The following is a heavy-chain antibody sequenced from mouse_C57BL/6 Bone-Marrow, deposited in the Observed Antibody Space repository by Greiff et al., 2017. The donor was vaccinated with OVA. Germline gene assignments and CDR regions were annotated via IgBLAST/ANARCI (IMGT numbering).Heavy chain of an antibody. D-gene: IGHD1-1*01. CDR3: ARYYYGSSDY. CDR1: GFTFSSYG. Sequence: EVKLMESGGDLVKPGGSLKLSCAASGFTFSSYGMSWVRQTPDKRLEWVATISSGGSYTYYPDSVKGRFTISRDNAKNTLYLHMSSLKSEDTAMYYCARYYYGSSDYWGQGTTLTVSS. CDR2: ISSGGSYT. V-gene: IGHV5-6*01. J-gene: IGHJ2*01.